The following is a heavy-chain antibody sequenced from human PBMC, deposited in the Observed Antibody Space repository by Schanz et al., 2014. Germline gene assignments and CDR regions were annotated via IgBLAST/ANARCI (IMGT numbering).Heavy chain of an antibody. V-gene: IGHV3-30*02. Sequence: QVQLVESGGGVVRPGRSLRLSCAASGFTFNNYGMHWVRQAPGKGLEWVAFIWSDGSRTYHAESVKGRFTISRDNSRNTLYLQMDSLRDEDTALYYCAKVVASGPTTGPFDPWGQGTLVTVSS. CDR3: AKVVASGPTTGPFDP. CDR2: IWSDGSRT. CDR1: GFTFNNYG. J-gene: IGHJ5*02. D-gene: IGHD1-26*01.